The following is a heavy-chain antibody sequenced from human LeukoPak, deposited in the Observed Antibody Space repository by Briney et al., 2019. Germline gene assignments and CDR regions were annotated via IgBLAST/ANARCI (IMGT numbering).Heavy chain of an antibody. CDR1: GFAFGNYW. D-gene: IGHD3-22*01. J-gene: IGHJ2*01. CDR3: ARAPSYYDSSGYYVHYWYFDL. V-gene: IGHV3-21*01. Sequence: GGSLRLSCAASGFAFGNYWMSWVRQAPGKGLEWVSSISSSSSYIYYADSVKGRFTISRDNAKNSLYLQMNSLRAEDTAVYYCARAPSYYDSSGYYVHYWYFDLWGRGTLVTVSS. CDR2: ISSSSSYI.